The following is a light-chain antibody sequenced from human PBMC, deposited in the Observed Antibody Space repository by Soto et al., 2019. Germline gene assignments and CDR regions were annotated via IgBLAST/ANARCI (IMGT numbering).Light chain of an antibody. CDR1: SSDVGGYNY. V-gene: IGLV2-11*01. J-gene: IGLJ1*01. CDR3: CFFAGNHYV. CDR2: DVN. Sequence: QSALTQPRSVSGSPGQSVTISCTGTSSDVGGYNYVAWYQQHPGKALKLIIYDVNKRPSGVPDRCSGSKSGNTASLTISGFQAEDEADYYCCFFAGNHYVFGTGTKLTVL.